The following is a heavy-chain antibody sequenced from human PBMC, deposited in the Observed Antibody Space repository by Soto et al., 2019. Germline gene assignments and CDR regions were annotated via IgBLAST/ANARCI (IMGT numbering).Heavy chain of an antibody. CDR2: TYYRSRWYN. V-gene: IGHV6-1*01. J-gene: IGHJ6*03. D-gene: IGHD1-7*01. Sequence: SQTLSLTCAISGDSISSNSAAWNWIRQSPSRGLEWLGRTYYRSRWYNDYAVSVRSRITVNPDTSKNQFSLQLTSVTPEDTAVYYCAGTTSHQWYYMDVWGKGTTVTVSS. CDR3: AGTTSHQWYYMDV. CDR1: GDSISSNSAA.